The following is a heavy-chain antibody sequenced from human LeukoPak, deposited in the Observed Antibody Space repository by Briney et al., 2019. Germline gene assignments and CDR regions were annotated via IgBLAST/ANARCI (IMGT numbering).Heavy chain of an antibody. Sequence: SQTLSLTCAISGDSVSSNSVTWNWIRQSPSRGLKWLGRTYYRSTWYNDYAVSVRGRITVNPDTSKNQFSLHLNSVTPEDTAVYYCARRLTQYDCFDPWGQGILVTVSS. D-gene: IGHD2-2*01. J-gene: IGHJ5*02. V-gene: IGHV6-1*01. CDR2: TYYRSTWYN. CDR3: ARRLTQYDCFDP. CDR1: GDSVSSNSVT.